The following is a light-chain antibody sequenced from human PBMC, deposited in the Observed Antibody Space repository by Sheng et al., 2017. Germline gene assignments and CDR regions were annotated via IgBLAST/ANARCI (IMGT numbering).Light chain of an antibody. V-gene: IGKV1-NL1*01. CDR1: RDITNA. Sequence: DIQMTQSPSSLSASVGDRVTITCRASRDITNALAWYQQKPGKAPKLLVYAASSLGSGVPSRFGGSGSGTDYTLIINNLQPEDFATYFCQQFSISPWTFGQGTKVDIK. CDR3: QQFSISPWT. J-gene: IGKJ1*01. CDR2: AAS.